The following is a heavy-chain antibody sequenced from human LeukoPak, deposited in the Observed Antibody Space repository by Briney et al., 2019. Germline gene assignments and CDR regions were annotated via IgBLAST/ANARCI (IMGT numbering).Heavy chain of an antibody. J-gene: IGHJ4*02. CDR2: ISSSGSTI. CDR1: GFTFSSYA. V-gene: IGHV3-11*01. D-gene: IGHD3-9*01. Sequence: GGSLRLSYAASGFTFSSYAMSWIRQAPGKGLEWVSYISSSGSTIYYADSVKGRFTISRDNAKNSLYLQMNSLRAEDTAVYYCARTYYDILTGYPNDYWGQGTLVTVSS. CDR3: ARTYYDILTGYPNDY.